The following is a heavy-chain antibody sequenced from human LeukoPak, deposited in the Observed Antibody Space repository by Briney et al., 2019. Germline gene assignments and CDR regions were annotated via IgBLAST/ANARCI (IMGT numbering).Heavy chain of an antibody. CDR2: IYDSGST. Sequence: PSETLSLTCTVSGGSISSFHWSWIRQPPGKGLEHIGNIYDSGSTYYNPSLKSRVTISVDTSKNQFSLKLSSVTAADTAVYYCARIPVGTTFDSWGQGTLVTVSS. CDR1: GGSISSFH. V-gene: IGHV4-59*01. D-gene: IGHD1-26*01. CDR3: ARIPVGTTFDS. J-gene: IGHJ4*02.